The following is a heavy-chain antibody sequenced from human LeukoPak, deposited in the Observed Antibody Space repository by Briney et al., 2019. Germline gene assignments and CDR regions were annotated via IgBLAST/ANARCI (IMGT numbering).Heavy chain of an antibody. J-gene: IGHJ4*02. D-gene: IGHD3-16*01. CDR3: ASKPRGESRPFEY. V-gene: IGHV1-3*01. Sequence: SVNVPCKPSRYTFTAHAVHWVRPAAAKRLEWMGWINVANCDTGHSHNFQDTVNITSNTSASTGYMEMISLISEDTAVYYCASKPRGESRPFEYWGQGTLVTVSA. CDR1: RYTFTAHA. CDR2: INVANCDT.